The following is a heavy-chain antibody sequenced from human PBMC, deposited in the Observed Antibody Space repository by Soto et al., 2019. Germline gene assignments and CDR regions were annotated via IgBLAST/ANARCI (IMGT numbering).Heavy chain of an antibody. J-gene: IGHJ3*02. Sequence: QITLKESGPTLVKPTQTLTLTCTFSGFSLSTSAVGVGWIRQPPGKALEWLALVYWDADKRYSPSLKSRLTITKDTSKNQVVLTMTNMDPVDTATYYCAHSSGPGDYVEDDAFDIWGQGTMVTVSS. D-gene: IGHD4-17*01. CDR2: VYWDADK. V-gene: IGHV2-5*02. CDR3: AHSSGPGDYVEDDAFDI. CDR1: GFSLSTSAVG.